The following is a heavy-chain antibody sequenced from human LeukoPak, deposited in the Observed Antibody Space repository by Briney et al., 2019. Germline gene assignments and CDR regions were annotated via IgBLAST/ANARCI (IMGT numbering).Heavy chain of an antibody. CDR2: ISWDGGST. D-gene: IGHD2-2*01. J-gene: IGHJ4*02. Sequence: GGSLRLSCAASGFTFDDYAMHWVRQAPGKGLEWVSLISWDGGSTYYADSAKGRFTISRDNAKNSLYLQVNSLRAEDTAVYYCARGGVVVPAAMNYWGQGTLVTVSS. CDR1: GFTFDDYA. V-gene: IGHV3-43D*03. CDR3: ARGGVVVPAAMNY.